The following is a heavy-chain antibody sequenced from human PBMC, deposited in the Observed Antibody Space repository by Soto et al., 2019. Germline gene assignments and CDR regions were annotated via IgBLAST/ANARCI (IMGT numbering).Heavy chain of an antibody. Sequence: QVQLVESGGGVVQPGRSLRLSCAASGFTFSSYAMHWLRQAPGNGLEWVAVISYDGSNKYYADPVKGQFTISRDTSKTTRFMQMNSLRAEDTAVYYCATVGRLHVFDYWCQGNLVTVSS. V-gene: IGHV3-30-3*01. CDR1: GFTFSSYA. D-gene: IGHD4-4*01. CDR3: ATVGRLHVFDY. CDR2: ISYDGSNK. J-gene: IGHJ4*02.